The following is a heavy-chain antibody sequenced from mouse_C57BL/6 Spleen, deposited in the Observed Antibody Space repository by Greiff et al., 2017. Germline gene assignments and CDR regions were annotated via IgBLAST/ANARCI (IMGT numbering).Heavy chain of an antibody. CDR2: IWTGGGT. J-gene: IGHJ4*01. Sequence: VQGVESGPGLVAPSQSLSITCTVSGFSLTSYAISWVRQPPGKGLEWLGVIWTGGGTNYNSALKSRLSISKDNSKSQVFLKMNRLQTDDTARYYCARNGNWCLYAMDYWGQGTSVTVSS. CDR3: ARNGNWCLYAMDY. CDR1: GFSLTSYA. V-gene: IGHV2-9-1*01. D-gene: IGHD4-1*01.